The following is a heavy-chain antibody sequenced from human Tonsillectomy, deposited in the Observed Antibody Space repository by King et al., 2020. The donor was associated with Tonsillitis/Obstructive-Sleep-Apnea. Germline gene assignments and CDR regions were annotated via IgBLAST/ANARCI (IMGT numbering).Heavy chain of an antibody. CDR3: AKDLDGGRGGYGADGFDI. J-gene: IGHJ3*02. CDR2: ITWDGGDT. Sequence: VQLVESGGVVVQPGGSLRLSCAASGFSFDDYAIHWVRQAPGKGLEWVSLITWDGGDTYYADSVKGRFTISRDNSRNSLYLQMNSLRTEDTALYYCAKDLDGGRGGYGADGFDIWGQGTMVTVSS. V-gene: IGHV3-43*01. D-gene: IGHD5-12*01. CDR1: GFSFDDYA.